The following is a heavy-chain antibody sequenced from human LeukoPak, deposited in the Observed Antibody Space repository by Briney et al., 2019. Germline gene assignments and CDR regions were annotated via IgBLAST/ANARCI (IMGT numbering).Heavy chain of an antibody. Sequence: GGSLRLSCAASGFTSSDYWIHWVRQAPGKGLVWVSRINTDGSITNYADSVKGRFSISRDNSKNTLYLQMNSLRPEDTAVYYCVKGLVETTMSYSVDYWGLGALVTVSS. D-gene: IGHD3-10*02. CDR3: VKGLVETTMSYSVDY. CDR1: GFTSSDYW. CDR2: INTDGSIT. J-gene: IGHJ4*02. V-gene: IGHV3-74*01.